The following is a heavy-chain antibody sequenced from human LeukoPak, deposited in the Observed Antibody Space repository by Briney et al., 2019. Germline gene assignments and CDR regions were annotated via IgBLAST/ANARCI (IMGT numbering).Heavy chain of an antibody. V-gene: IGHV3-11*04. CDR3: AKDLEEFDWFDP. J-gene: IGHJ5*02. Sequence: GGSLRLSCAASGFTFSDYYMSWIRQAPGKGLEWVSYISSSGSTIYYADSVKGRFTISRDNSKYTLYLQMNSLRAEDTAVYYCAKDLEEFDWFDPWGQGTLVTVSS. CDR1: GFTFSDYY. CDR2: ISSSGSTI. D-gene: IGHD3-10*01.